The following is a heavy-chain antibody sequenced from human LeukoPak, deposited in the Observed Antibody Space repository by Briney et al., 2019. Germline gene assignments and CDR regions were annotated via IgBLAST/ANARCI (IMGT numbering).Heavy chain of an antibody. D-gene: IGHD4-17*01. CDR1: GGSISSYY. CDR2: IYYSGST. V-gene: IGHV4-59*01. J-gene: IGHJ3*02. Sequence: NPSETLSLTCTVSGGSISSYYWSWIRQPPGKGLEWIGYIYYSGSTNYNPSLKSRVTMSVDTSKNQFSLKLSSVTAADTAVYYCARGGYGPQDIWGQGTMVTVSS. CDR3: ARGGYGPQDI.